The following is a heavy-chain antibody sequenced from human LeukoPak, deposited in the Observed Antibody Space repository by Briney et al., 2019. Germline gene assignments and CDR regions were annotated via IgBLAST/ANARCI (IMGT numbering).Heavy chain of an antibody. Sequence: ASVRVSCKASGYIFTGYYIHWVRQAPGQGLEWMGWINPNSGDTKYAQKFQGRVTMTRDTSNNTVYMDLTRLIFDDTAMYYCARDGVFRFEVGDVYYYYMDVWGKGTTVIISS. D-gene: IGHD2-21*02. CDR1: GYIFTGYY. V-gene: IGHV1-2*02. CDR2: INPNSGDT. J-gene: IGHJ6*03. CDR3: ARDGVFRFEVGDVYYYYMDV.